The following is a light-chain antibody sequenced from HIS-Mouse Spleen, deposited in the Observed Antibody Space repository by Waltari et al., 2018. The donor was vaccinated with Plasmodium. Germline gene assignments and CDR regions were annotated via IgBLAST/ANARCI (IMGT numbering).Light chain of an antibody. Sequence: EIVMTQSPATLSVSPGERATLSCRASQRVSSNLAWYQQKPGQAPRLLIYGASTRATGIPARFMGSGSGTEFTLTISSLQSEDFAVYYCQQYNNWSFTFGPGTKVDIK. V-gene: IGKV3-15*01. J-gene: IGKJ3*01. CDR3: QQYNNWSFT. CDR2: GAS. CDR1: QRVSSN.